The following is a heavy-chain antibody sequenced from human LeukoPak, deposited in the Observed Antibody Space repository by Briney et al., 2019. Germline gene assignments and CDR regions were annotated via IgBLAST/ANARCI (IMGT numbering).Heavy chain of an antibody. CDR3: ARLRGGVQLWGD. CDR1: SGSFSSSSYF. V-gene: IGHV4-39*01. J-gene: IGHJ4*01. Sequence: SETLSLTCTGSSGSFSSSSYFCGWIRQSPGMGLEWIATINYSGTTYYNPSLKSRVTTSVDTSRNQFSLKLTSVTAADTAVYYCARLRGGVQLWGDWGQGALVTVSS. CDR2: INYSGTT. D-gene: IGHD3-10*01.